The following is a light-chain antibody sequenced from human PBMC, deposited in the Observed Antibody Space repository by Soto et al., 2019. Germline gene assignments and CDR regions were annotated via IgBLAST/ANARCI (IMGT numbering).Light chain of an antibody. V-gene: IGKV4-1*01. CDR2: WAS. J-gene: IGKJ5*01. CDR3: QQYYGNLIT. Sequence: DIVMTHSPDSLAVSLGERATINCKSSQSVLYTSNNRNYLAWYQQNPGQPPKLLIYWASTRDPGVPDRFSGSGSGTDFNLTISSLQAEDVAVYYCQQYYGNLITFGQGARLEIK. CDR1: QSVLYTSNNRNY.